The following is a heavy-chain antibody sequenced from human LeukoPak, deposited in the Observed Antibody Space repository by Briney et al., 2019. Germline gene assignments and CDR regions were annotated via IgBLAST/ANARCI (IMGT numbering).Heavy chain of an antibody. CDR2: IYYTGST. CDR3: ARAAYCSVGACYPERYYYYGLDV. CDR1: GGAIISGAYY. V-gene: IGHV4-31*03. D-gene: IGHD2-15*01. J-gene: IGHJ6*02. Sequence: PSQTLSLTCTVSGGAIISGAYYWNWIRQHPGKGLEWIGYIYYTGSTYYNPSLRSRVTMSLDRSKNQFSLRLSSVTAADSAVYYCARAAYCSVGACYPERYYYYGLDVWGQGTTVTVSS.